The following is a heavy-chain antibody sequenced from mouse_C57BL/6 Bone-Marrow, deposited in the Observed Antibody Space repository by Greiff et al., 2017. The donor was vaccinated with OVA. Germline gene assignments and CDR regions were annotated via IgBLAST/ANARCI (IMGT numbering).Heavy chain of an antibody. CDR3: ARMGDYGSPFGYFDV. D-gene: IGHD1-1*01. V-gene: IGHV5-15*01. Sequence: DVQLVESGGGLVQPGGSLKLSCAASGFTFSDYGMAWVRQAPRKGPEWVAFISNLAYSIYYADTVTGRFTISRENAKNTLYLEMSSLRSEDTAMYYCARMGDYGSPFGYFDVWGTGTTVTVSS. CDR2: ISNLAYSI. CDR1: GFTFSDYG. J-gene: IGHJ1*03.